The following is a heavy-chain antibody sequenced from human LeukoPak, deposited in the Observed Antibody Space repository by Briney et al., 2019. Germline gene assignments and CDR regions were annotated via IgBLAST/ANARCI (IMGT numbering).Heavy chain of an antibody. J-gene: IGHJ4*02. CDR3: ARGAYSGNYYFELDS. CDR1: GASIGSDY. V-gene: IGHV4-4*07. D-gene: IGHD1-26*01. CDR2: IDVTGST. Sequence: PSETLSLTCTVSGASIGSDYWTWIRQPAGKGLEWIGRIDVTGSTNYNPSLKSRVTISKDTSMNQFSLKLSSVTAADTAVYYCARGAYSGNYYFELDSWGQGTLVTVSS.